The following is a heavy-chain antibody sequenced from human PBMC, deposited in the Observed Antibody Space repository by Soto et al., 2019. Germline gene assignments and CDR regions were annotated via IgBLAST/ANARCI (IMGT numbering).Heavy chain of an antibody. J-gene: IGHJ4*02. CDR2: FSHDGRNT. D-gene: IGHD6-19*01. Sequence: VQLVESGGGVVQPGRSLRLSCAASGFTFSDYAMHWVRQAPGKGLEWVAVFSHDGRNTHYADSVKGQFTISRDNSKNTVSLEMTSLRAEGTAVYYCAKGGRQWLVTADFNYWGQGALVTVSS. V-gene: IGHV3-30*18. CDR3: AKGGRQWLVTADFNY. CDR1: GFTFSDYA.